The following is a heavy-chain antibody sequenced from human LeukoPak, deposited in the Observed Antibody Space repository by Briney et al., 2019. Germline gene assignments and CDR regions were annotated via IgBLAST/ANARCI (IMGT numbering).Heavy chain of an antibody. D-gene: IGHD6-6*01. V-gene: IGHV4-4*07. J-gene: IGHJ4*02. Sequence: SETLSLTCTVSGGSISSYYWSWIRQPAGKGLEWIGRIYTSGSTNYNPSLKSRVTMSVDTSKNKFSLKPSSVTAADTAVYYCASGSIASLVYWGQGTLVTVSS. CDR3: ASGSIASLVY. CDR1: GGSISSYY. CDR2: IYTSGST.